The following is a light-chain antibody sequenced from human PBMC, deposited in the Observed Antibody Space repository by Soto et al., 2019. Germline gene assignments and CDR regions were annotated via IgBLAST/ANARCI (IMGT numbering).Light chain of an antibody. V-gene: IGLV2-8*01. CDR3: SSYSGSNTVV. CDR2: EVS. CDR1: GSDIAVYDF. J-gene: IGLJ2*01. Sequence: QSALTQPPSASGSPGQSVTISCAGTGSDIAVYDFVSWYQQHPGKAPKRIIYEVSKRPSGVPDRFSASKSGNTASLTVSGLQAEDGADYYCSSYSGSNTVVFGGGTKLTVL.